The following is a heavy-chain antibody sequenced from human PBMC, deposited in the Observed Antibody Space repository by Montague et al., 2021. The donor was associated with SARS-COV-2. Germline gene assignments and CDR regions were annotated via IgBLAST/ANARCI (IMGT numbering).Heavy chain of an antibody. V-gene: IGHV4-59*01. CDR3: ARAQNTCFIANCVNYFEV. CDR2: VHYTGNT. D-gene: IGHD1-1*01. J-gene: IGHJ4*02. CDR1: GDSISSYY. Sequence: SETLSLTYEVSGDSISSYYWSWIRQSPGKGLEWIGYVHYTGNTEYNPSLKTRVTLSLDTPRNHFSLKLRSVTAADTAVYYCARAQNTCFIANCVNYFEVWGLGALVTVSS.